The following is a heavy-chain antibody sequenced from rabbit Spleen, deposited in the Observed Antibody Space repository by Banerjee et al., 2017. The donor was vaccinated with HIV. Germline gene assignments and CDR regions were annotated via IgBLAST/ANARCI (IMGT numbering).Heavy chain of an antibody. CDR2: IYADSSGST. CDR3: ATYVDYDGDFDL. D-gene: IGHD2-1*01. Sequence: QSLEESGGDLVKPGASLTLTCTVSGFSFSSGYYMCWVRQAPGKGLEWIACIYADSSGSTYYASWAKGRFTISKTSSTTVTLQMTSLTAADTATYFCATYVDYDGDFDLWGQGTLVTVS. CDR1: GFSFSSGYY. V-gene: IGHV1S40*01. J-gene: IGHJ4*01.